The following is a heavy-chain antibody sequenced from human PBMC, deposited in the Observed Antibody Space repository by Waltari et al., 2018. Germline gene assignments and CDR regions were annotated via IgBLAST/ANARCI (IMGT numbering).Heavy chain of an antibody. Sequence: QVQLQESGPGLVKPSETLSLTCAVSGYSISSGYYWGWIRQPPGKGLEWIGSIYHSGCSYYNRSLKSGVTISVDTYKNQFSLKLSSVTAADTAVYYCARRDYMDVWGKGTTVTVSS. CDR2: IYHSGCS. CDR3: ARRDYMDV. V-gene: IGHV4-38-2*01. J-gene: IGHJ6*03. CDR1: GYSISSGYY.